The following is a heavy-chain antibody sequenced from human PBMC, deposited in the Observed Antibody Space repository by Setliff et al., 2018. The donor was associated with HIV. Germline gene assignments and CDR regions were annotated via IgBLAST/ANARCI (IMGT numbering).Heavy chain of an antibody. J-gene: IGHJ5*02. Sequence: PSETLSLTCTVSGGSISSSDYYWSWIRQPPGKGLEWIGDVNHSGSANYNPSLKSRVTIAVDTSKNQFSLKLTSVTAADTAVYYCARGLQGWGSAGPNWFDPWGQGTLVTVSS. V-gene: IGHV4-39*07. CDR2: VNHSGSA. D-gene: IGHD7-27*01. CDR1: GGSISSSDYY. CDR3: ARGLQGWGSAGPNWFDP.